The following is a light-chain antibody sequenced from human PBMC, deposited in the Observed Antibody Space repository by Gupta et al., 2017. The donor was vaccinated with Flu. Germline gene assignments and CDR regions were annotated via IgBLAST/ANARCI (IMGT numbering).Light chain of an antibody. CDR2: QVS. CDR1: QSLQHSDGKTY. Sequence: VMTQSPLSLPVTLGQPASISCRSSQSLQHSDGKTYLYWLHQRPGQSPRRLIYQVSNRDCGVPDRFSGSGSGTDFTLKSSMVEAEDVGVYYCMQGTHWWTFGQGTKVEIK. J-gene: IGKJ1*01. V-gene: IGKV2-30*02. CDR3: MQGTHWWT.